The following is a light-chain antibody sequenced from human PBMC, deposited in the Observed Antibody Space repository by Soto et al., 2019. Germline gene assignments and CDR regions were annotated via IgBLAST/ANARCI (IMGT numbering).Light chain of an antibody. V-gene: IGLV2-14*01. Sequence: QSVLTQPASVSGSPGQSITISCTGTSSDVGAYIYVSWYQQHPGKAPTLMIYDITNRPSGVSNRFSGSKSGNTASLTISGLQAEDEADYYCVSFTTSSSYVFGTGTKLTVL. CDR3: VSFTTSSSYV. CDR2: DIT. CDR1: SSDVGAYIY. J-gene: IGLJ1*01.